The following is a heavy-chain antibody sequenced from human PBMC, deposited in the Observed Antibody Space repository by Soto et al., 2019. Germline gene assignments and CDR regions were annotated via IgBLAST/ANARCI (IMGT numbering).Heavy chain of an antibody. Sequence: QVQLVQSGAEVKKPGSSVKVSCKTSGGTFSRFGISWVRQARGQGLEWMGGIIPMLGTPNYAQKFQGRVTITADVKTNTSHMEVSSLRSEDPGVYVCSRVVSNHVSGLHYYIYGMDVWGQGTGVTVSS. CDR2: IIPMLGTP. CDR1: GGTFSRFG. CDR3: SRVVSNHVSGLHYYIYGMDV. J-gene: IGHJ6*02. D-gene: IGHD3-3*02. V-gene: IGHV1-69*11.